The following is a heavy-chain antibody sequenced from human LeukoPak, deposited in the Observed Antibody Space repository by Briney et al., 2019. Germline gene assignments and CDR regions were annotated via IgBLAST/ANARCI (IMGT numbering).Heavy chain of an antibody. Sequence: ASVKVSCKASGYTFTSYYMHWVRQAPGQGLEWMGIINPSGGSTSYAQKFQGRVTMTRDTSTSTVYMELSSLRSEDTVVYFWARTQYDILTGYYLGWFDPWGQGTLVTVSS. CDR2: INPSGGST. V-gene: IGHV1-46*01. J-gene: IGHJ5*02. CDR1: GYTFTSYY. CDR3: ARTQYDILTGYYLGWFDP. D-gene: IGHD3-9*01.